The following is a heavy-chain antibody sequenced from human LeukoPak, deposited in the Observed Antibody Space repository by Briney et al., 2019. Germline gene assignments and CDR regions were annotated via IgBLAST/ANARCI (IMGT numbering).Heavy chain of an antibody. CDR2: ISYDGSNK. D-gene: IGHD6-19*01. Sequence: GGSLRLSCSASGFTFSSYAMHWVRQAPGKGLEWVAVISYDGSNKYYADSVKGRFTISRDNSKNTLYLQMNSLRAEDTAVYYCAKGTTIAVADDGLDVWSQGTTVTVSS. CDR1: GFTFSSYA. CDR3: AKGTTIAVADDGLDV. V-gene: IGHV3-30-3*01. J-gene: IGHJ6*02.